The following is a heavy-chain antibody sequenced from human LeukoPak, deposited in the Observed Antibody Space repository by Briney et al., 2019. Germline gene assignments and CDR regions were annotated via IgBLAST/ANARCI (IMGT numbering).Heavy chain of an antibody. CDR3: ARVEITLGGQDAFDI. D-gene: IGHD3-16*01. V-gene: IGHV4-39*07. CDR1: GGSISSSSYY. Sequence: SETLSLTCTVSGGSISSSSYYWGWIRQPPGKGLEWIGSIYYSGSTYYNPSLKSRVTISVDTSKNQFSLKLSSVTAADTAVYYCARVEITLGGQDAFDIWGQGTMVTVSS. J-gene: IGHJ3*02. CDR2: IYYSGST.